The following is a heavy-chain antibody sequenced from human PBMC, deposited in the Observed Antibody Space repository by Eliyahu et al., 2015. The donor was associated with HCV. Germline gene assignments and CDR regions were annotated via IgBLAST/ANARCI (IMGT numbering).Heavy chain of an antibody. Sequence: EVQLVESGGGLVQPGGSLXLSCAASGFTFSTYTMNWVRQAPGKGLEWVSYSSTTNTIYYADSVKGRFTISRDNARNSLFLQMDSLRDEDTAVYYCARGGSYYYFDYWGQGTLVTVSS. CDR1: GFTFSTYT. J-gene: IGHJ4*02. V-gene: IGHV3-48*02. D-gene: IGHD1-26*01. CDR3: ARGGSYYYFDY. CDR2: SSTTNTI.